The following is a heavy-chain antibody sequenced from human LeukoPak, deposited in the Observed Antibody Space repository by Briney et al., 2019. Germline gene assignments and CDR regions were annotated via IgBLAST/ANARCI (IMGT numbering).Heavy chain of an antibody. CDR3: AKSFPVAGRGDWFDP. J-gene: IGHJ5*02. Sequence: GGSLRLSCAASGFIFSSYAMSWVRQAPGKGLEWVSSISSSGGSTYYAESMKGRFTISRDNSKNTLFLQMNRLRDEDTAVYYCAKSFPVAGRGDWFDPWGQGSLVIVSS. D-gene: IGHD6-19*01. CDR2: ISSSGGST. V-gene: IGHV3-23*01. CDR1: GFIFSSYA.